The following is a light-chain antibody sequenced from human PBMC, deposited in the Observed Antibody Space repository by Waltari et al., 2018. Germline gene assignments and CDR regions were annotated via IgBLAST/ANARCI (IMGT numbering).Light chain of an antibody. J-gene: IGKJ3*01. V-gene: IGKV1D-12*01. Sequence: DIQMTQSPSSVSASVGDRVTITCRASQGISSWLAWYQQKPVTAPKLLSYAASDLQSGVPSRFSGGGAGTDFTLSISTLQPEDFATYYCQQANSFPLTFGPGTKVEIK. CDR1: QGISSW. CDR2: AAS. CDR3: QQANSFPLT.